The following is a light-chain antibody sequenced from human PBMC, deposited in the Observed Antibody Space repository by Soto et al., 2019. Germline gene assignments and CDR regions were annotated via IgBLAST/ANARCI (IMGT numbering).Light chain of an antibody. CDR1: SSDVGSYNL. CDR2: EGS. Sequence: QSALTQPASVSGSPGQSITISCTGTSSDVGSYNLVSWYQQHPGKAPKLMIYEGSKRPSGVSNRFSGSKSGNTASLTISGLQAEDEAEYYFCSYAGSSIFNVFGTGSKVTVL. J-gene: IGLJ1*01. CDR3: CSYAGSSIFNV. V-gene: IGLV2-23*01.